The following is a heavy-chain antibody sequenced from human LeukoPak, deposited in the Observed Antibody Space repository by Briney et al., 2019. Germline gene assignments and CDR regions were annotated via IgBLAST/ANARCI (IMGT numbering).Heavy chain of an antibody. J-gene: IGHJ3*02. V-gene: IGHV3-7*01. Sequence: GESLRLSCAASGFTFSTYWMAWVRQAPGKGLEWVATMNQDGSVKRYVDSVKGRFIISRDNAVKSLYLQMNSLRVEDTAVYYCAKHGGKSGMDFDIWGQGTRGIVSS. CDR2: MNQDGSVK. CDR1: GFTFSTYW. D-gene: IGHD4-23*01. CDR3: AKHGGKSGMDFDI.